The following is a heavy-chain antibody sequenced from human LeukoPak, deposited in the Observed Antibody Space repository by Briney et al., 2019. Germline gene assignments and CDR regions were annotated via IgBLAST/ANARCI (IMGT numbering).Heavy chain of an antibody. J-gene: IGHJ4*02. D-gene: IGHD6-19*01. CDR1: GFTFSSYA. V-gene: IGHV3-23*01. CDR2: ISASGGNT. Sequence: GGSLRLSCAASGFTFSSYAMSWVRQAPGQGLEWVSAISASGGNTYYADSVKGRFTISRDNSKNTLYLQMNSLRAEDTAVYYCAKQDIRSSAWYDWGQGTLVTVSS. CDR3: AKQDIRSSAWYD.